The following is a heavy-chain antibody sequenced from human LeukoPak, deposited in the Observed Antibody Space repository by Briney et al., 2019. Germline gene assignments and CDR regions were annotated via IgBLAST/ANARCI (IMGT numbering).Heavy chain of an antibody. CDR3: ARSPPSYYYGSGSYYTDY. V-gene: IGHV4-39*01. D-gene: IGHD3-10*01. J-gene: IGHJ4*02. CDR1: GGSISSSSYY. CDR2: IYYSAST. Sequence: SETLSLTCTVSGGSISSSSYYWGWIRQPPGKGLEWIGCIYYSASTYYNPSHKSRVTISVDTSKNQFSLNLSSVTAAGTAVYYCARSPPSYYYGSGSYYTDYWGQGTLVTVSS.